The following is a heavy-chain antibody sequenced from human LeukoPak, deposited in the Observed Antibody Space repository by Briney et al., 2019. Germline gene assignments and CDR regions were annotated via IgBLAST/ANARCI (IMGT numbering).Heavy chain of an antibody. CDR2: FDPEDGET. CDR1: VYTLTELS. D-gene: IGHD4-17*01. J-gene: IGHJ5*02. V-gene: IGHV1-24*01. CDR3: ATVPYYGDLTRTWFAP. Sequence: ASVNVSCKVSVYTLTELSMHGVGQAPGKGLDWMGGFDPEDGETIYAQKFQGRVTMTEATSTDTASMELSSLRSEDTAVYYCATVPYYGDLTRTWFAPWGQGTLVTVSS.